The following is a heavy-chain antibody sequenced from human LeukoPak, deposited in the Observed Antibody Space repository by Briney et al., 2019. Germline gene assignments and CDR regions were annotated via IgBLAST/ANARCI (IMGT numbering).Heavy chain of an antibody. J-gene: IGHJ4*02. CDR2: IYHSGST. Sequence: SQTLSLTCAVPGGSISSGGYAWSWIRQPPGKGLEWIGYIYHSGSTYYNPSLKSRVTMSVDRSKNQFSLMLSSVTAADTAVYYCARHNWNYREFDYWGQGTLVTVSS. CDR1: GGSISSGGYA. CDR3: ARHNWNYREFDY. D-gene: IGHD1-7*01. V-gene: IGHV4-30-2*01.